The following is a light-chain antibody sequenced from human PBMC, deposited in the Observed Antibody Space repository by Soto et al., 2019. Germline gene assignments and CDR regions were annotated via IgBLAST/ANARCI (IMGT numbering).Light chain of an antibody. V-gene: IGKV1-27*01. CDR3: QKYNSVPFT. J-gene: IGKJ3*01. CDR2: AAS. CDR1: QGISNY. Sequence: DIRMTQSPSSLSASVGDRVTITCRASQGISNYLAWYQQKPGKVPKLLIYAASTLQSGVPSRFSGSGSGTDFTLTISSLQPEDVATYYCQKYNSVPFTFGPGTKVDIK.